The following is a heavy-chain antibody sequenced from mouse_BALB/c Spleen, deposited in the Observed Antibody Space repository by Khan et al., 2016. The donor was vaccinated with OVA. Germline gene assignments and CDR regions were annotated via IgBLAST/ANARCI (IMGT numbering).Heavy chain of an antibody. J-gene: IGHJ3*01. CDR3: ARGGYGTSGAY. D-gene: IGHD1-1*01. CDR1: GYTFTDYV. V-gene: IGHV1-81*01. CDR2: IYPGSGNS. Sequence: VQLQQPGPELVKPGASVKMSCKASGYTFTDYVLTWVKQRTGQGLEWIGEIYPGSGNSYYNEKFKDKATLTADKSSNTAYIQLSRLTFEDSAVSFCARGGYGTSGAYWGQGTLVTVSA.